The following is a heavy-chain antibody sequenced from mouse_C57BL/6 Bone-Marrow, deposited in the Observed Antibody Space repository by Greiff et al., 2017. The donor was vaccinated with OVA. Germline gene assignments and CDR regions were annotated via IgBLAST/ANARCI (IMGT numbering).Heavy chain of an antibody. CDR1: GYAFTNYL. CDR3: ARRDSSGYWFAY. V-gene: IGHV1-54*01. D-gene: IGHD3-2*02. J-gene: IGHJ3*01. Sequence: VQLQQSGAELVRPGTSVKVSCKASGYAFTNYLIEWVKQRPGQGLEWIGVINPGSGGTNYNEKFKGKATLTADKSSSTAYMQLSSLTSEDSAVYFCARRDSSGYWFAYWGQGTLVTVSA. CDR2: INPGSGGT.